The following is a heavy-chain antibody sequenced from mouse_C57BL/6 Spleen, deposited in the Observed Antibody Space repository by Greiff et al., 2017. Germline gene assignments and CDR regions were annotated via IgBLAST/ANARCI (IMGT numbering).Heavy chain of an antibody. Sequence: QVQLQQSGAELARPGASVKLSCKASGYTFTSYGISWVKQRTGQGLEWIGEIYPRSGNTYYNEKFTGKAHLTADKSSSTAYMGLRSLTSEDSSVYFCARAEVTTVGEDWYFDVWGTGTTVTVSS. D-gene: IGHD1-1*01. CDR2: IYPRSGNT. CDR3: ARAEVTTVGEDWYFDV. J-gene: IGHJ1*03. V-gene: IGHV1-81*01. CDR1: GYTFTSYG.